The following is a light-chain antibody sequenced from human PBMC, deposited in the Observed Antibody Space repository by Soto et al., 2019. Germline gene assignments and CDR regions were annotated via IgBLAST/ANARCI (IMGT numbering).Light chain of an antibody. CDR1: GRDIGAYDY. J-gene: IGLJ1*01. Sequence: QSVLTQPASVSGSPGQSITISCTGSGRDIGAYDYVSWYQQHPGKAPKLIIYGVKTRPSGVSNRFSASKSAFTASLTISGRQTEDEADYYCSSYTTSYFYVFGPGTKLTVL. CDR2: GVK. V-gene: IGLV2-14*01. CDR3: SSYTTSYFYV.